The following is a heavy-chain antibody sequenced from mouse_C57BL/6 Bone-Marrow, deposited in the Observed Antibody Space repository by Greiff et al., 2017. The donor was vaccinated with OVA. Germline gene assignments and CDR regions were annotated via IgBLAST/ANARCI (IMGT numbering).Heavy chain of an antibody. V-gene: IGHV1-82*01. Sequence: VKLMESGPELVKPGASVKISCKASGYAFSSSWMNWVKQRPGKGLEWIGRIYPGDGDTNYNGKFKGKATLTADNSSSTAYMQRSSLTSEDSAVYFCARSGLTGDDYWGQGTTLTVSS. J-gene: IGHJ2*01. CDR3: ARSGLTGDDY. CDR2: IYPGDGDT. D-gene: IGHD4-1*01. CDR1: GYAFSSSW.